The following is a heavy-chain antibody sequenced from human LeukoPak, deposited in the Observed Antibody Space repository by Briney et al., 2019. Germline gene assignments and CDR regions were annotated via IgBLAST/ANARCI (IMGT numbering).Heavy chain of an antibody. CDR2: IYYSGST. Sequence: PSETLSLTCTVSGGSISSYYWSWIRQPPGKGLEWIGYIYYSGSTSYNPSLKSRVTISVDTFKNQFSLKLSSVTAADTAVYYCARVTDYFDYWGQGTLVTVSS. J-gene: IGHJ4*02. V-gene: IGHV4-59*01. CDR3: ARVTDYFDY. CDR1: GGSISSYY.